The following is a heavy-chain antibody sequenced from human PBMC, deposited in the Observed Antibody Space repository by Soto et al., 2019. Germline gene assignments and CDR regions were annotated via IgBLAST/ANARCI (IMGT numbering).Heavy chain of an antibody. CDR1: GGSISSGGYY. V-gene: IGHV4-31*03. CDR3: ASTAEVVPAAIWFDP. D-gene: IGHD2-2*01. J-gene: IGHJ5*02. Sequence: SETLSLTCTVSGGSISSGGYYWSWIRQHPGKGLEWIGYIYYSGSTYYNPSLKSRVTISVDTSKNQFSLKLSSVTAADTAVYYCASTAEVVPAAIWFDPWGQGTLVTVSS. CDR2: IYYSGST.